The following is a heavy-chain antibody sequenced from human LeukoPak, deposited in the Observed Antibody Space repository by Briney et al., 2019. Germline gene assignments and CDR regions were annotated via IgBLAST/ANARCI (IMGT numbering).Heavy chain of an antibody. V-gene: IGHV3-48*01. CDR2: ISGSSGII. J-gene: IGHJ5*02. CDR3: AKSHNWNWFDP. CDR1: GFTFNTYT. Sequence: GGSLRLSCAASGFTFNTYTMNWVRQAPGKGLEWVSYISGSSGIIDYADSVRGRFTISRDNAKNSLYLQMNSLRAEDTAVYYCAKSHNWNWFDPWGQGTLVTVSS. D-gene: IGHD1-20*01.